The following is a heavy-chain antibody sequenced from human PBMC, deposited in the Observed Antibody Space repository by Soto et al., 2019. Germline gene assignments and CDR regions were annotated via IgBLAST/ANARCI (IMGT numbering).Heavy chain of an antibody. V-gene: IGHV5-51*01. CDR2: IYPGDSDT. CDR1: GYSFTSYW. CDR3: ARQCEARIAARRTQESICFDY. D-gene: IGHD6-6*01. Sequence: GESLKISCKGSGYSFTSYWIGWVRQMPGKGLEWMGIIYPGDSDTRYSPSFQGQVTISADKSISTAYLQWSSLKASDTAMYYCARQCEARIAARRTQESICFDYWGQGTLVTVSS. J-gene: IGHJ4*02.